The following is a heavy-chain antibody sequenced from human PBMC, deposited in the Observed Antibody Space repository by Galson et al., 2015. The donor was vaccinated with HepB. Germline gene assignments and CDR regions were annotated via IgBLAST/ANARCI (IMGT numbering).Heavy chain of an antibody. D-gene: IGHD5-24*01. CDR2: INPNTGGT. CDR3: ASPRRDGYNSLDYDC. V-gene: IGHV1-2*02. J-gene: IGHJ4*02. CDR1: GYTLTGYY. Sequence: SVKVSCKASGYTLTGYYIHWLRQAPGQGLEWMGWINPNTGGTNYAQTFQGRVTMARDASITTAYMELSRLRSDDTAVYYCASPRRDGYNSLDYDCWGQGTLVTVSS.